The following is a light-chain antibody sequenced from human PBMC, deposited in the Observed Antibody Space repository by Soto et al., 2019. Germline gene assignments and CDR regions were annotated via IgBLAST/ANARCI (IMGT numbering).Light chain of an antibody. V-gene: IGLV1-44*01. CDR3: AAWDDVLNAPHYV. J-gene: IGLJ1*01. CDR2: NNY. CDR1: TSNIGTNT. Sequence: QSVLTRPPSASAPPGQRVAISCSGSTSNIGTNTVNWYQQLPGTAPKLLIFNNYQRPPGVPDRFSGSKSGTSASLAISGLQSEDEADYFCAAWDDVLNAPHYVFGTGTKLTVL.